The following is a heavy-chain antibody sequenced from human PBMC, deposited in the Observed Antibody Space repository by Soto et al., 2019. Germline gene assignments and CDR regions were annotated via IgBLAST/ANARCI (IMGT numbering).Heavy chain of an antibody. D-gene: IGHD3-10*01. CDR2: IIPIFGTA. J-gene: IGHJ4*02. Sequence: QVQLVQSGAEVKKPGSSVKVSCKASGGTFSSYAISWVRQAPGQGLEWMGGIIPIFGTANYAQKFQGRVTITADESTSTAYMELSSLRSEDTAVYYCARKAGSGTTCQRRSYFDYWGQGTLVTVSS. CDR3: ARKAGSGTTCQRRSYFDY. CDR1: GGTFSSYA. V-gene: IGHV1-69*01.